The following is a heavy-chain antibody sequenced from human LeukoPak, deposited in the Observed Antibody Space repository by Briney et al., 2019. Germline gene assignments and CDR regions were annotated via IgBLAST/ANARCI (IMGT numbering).Heavy chain of an antibody. D-gene: IGHD2-21*02. CDR1: GGSVIGYY. Sequence: SETLSLTCTVSGGSVIGYYWSWIRQSPGKGLEWIGYIFYSGTTLYSPSLKSRVTMSVDTSENQFSLKLTSVTAADTAVYYCARHDVVPVIRRGFDFWGQGIVVTVSS. J-gene: IGHJ4*02. CDR3: ARHDVVPVIRRGFDF. V-gene: IGHV4-59*08. CDR2: IFYSGTT.